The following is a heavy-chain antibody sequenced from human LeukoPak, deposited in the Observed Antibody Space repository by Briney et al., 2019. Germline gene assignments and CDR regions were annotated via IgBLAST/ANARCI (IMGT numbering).Heavy chain of an antibody. CDR3: VRDIGWFRFDY. Sequence: PGGSLRLSCAASGFPFNAYWMTWVRQAPGKGLEWVAHIKEDGSATQSIDAVKGRFTISRDNAKNSLYLQMNTLRAEDTAVYYCVRDIGWFRFDYWGQGTLVTVSS. D-gene: IGHD6-19*01. CDR2: IKEDGSAT. V-gene: IGHV3-7*03. J-gene: IGHJ4*02. CDR1: GFPFNAYW.